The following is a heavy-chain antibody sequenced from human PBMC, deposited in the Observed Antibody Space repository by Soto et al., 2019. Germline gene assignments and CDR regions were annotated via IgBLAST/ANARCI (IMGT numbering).Heavy chain of an antibody. Sequence: ASVKVSCKASGYTFTSYSMHWVRQARGQRLEWMGWINAGNGNTKYSQKFQGRVTITRDTSASTAYMELSSLRSEDTAVYYCARSRFAGAVAGATHGMDVWGQGTTVTVSS. V-gene: IGHV1-3*01. D-gene: IGHD6-19*01. J-gene: IGHJ6*02. CDR3: ARSRFAGAVAGATHGMDV. CDR1: GYTFTSYS. CDR2: INAGNGNT.